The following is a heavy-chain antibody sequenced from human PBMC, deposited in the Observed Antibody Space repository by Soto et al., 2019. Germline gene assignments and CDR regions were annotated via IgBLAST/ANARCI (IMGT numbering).Heavy chain of an antibody. J-gene: IGHJ4*02. CDR3: ARSRDPGVVPAASDY. CDR1: GFTFSSHA. D-gene: IGHD2-2*01. CDR2: ITYDGGIE. Sequence: QVHLVESGGGVVQPGRSLRPSCAASGFTFSSHAMHWVRQAPGKGLEWVAVITYDGGIEYYVDYVNGRFTISRDNSKNTLYLQMNSLRADDTAVYYCARSRDPGVVPAASDYWGQGTLVTVSS. V-gene: IGHV3-30-3*01.